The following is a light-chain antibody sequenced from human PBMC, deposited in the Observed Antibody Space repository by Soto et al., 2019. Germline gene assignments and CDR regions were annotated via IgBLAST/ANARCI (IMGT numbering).Light chain of an antibody. J-gene: IGLJ2*01. CDR1: SSDVGSYNL. CDR3: CSYAGSRTLV. Sequence: QSALTQPASVSGSPGQSITISCTGTSSDVGSYNLVSWYQQHPGKAPKRMIYEGSKRPSGVSNRFSGSKSGNTASLTISGLQAEDEADYYCCSYAGSRTLVFGGGTKLTVL. V-gene: IGLV2-23*01. CDR2: EGS.